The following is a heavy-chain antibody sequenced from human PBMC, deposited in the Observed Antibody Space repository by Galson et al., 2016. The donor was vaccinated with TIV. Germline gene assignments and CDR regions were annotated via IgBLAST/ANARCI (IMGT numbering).Heavy chain of an antibody. D-gene: IGHD3-22*01. CDR3: TKVPSSGFSYYYGLGV. V-gene: IGHV3-23*01. CDR2: ISGGGGST. CDR1: GFTFSIFA. Sequence: SLRLSCAASGFTFSIFAMTWVRQAPGMGLEWVSAISGGGGSTYYADSVKGRFTVSRDNSKNTVFLQMNSLRAEDTAVYYCTKVPSSGFSYYYGLGVWGQGTTVTVSS. J-gene: IGHJ6*02.